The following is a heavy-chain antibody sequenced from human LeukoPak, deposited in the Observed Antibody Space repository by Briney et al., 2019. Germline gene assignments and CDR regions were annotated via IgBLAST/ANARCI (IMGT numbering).Heavy chain of an antibody. CDR2: INTNTGNP. Sequence: ASVKGSCKASGYTFTSYAMNWVRQAPGQGLEWMGWINTNTGNPTYAQGFTGRFVFSLDTSVSTAYLQISSLKAEDTAVYYCARDGLPGRYYYDSSGYYYEPPTNFDYWGQGTLVTVSS. J-gene: IGHJ4*02. CDR3: ARDGLPGRYYYDSSGYYYEPPTNFDY. CDR1: GYTFTSYA. D-gene: IGHD3-22*01. V-gene: IGHV7-4-1*02.